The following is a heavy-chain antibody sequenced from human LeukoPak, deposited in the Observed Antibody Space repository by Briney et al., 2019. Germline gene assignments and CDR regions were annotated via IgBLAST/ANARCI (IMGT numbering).Heavy chain of an antibody. CDR1: GYTFTGYY. CDR2: INPNSGGT. Sequence: ASVKVSCKASGYTFTGYYMHWVRQAPGQGLEWMGWINPNSGGTNYAQKFQGRVTMTRDTSISTAYMELGRLRSDDTAVYYCARDLTSFNGLPGPWGQGTLVTVSS. V-gene: IGHV1-2*02. CDR3: ARDLTSFNGLPGP. J-gene: IGHJ5*02.